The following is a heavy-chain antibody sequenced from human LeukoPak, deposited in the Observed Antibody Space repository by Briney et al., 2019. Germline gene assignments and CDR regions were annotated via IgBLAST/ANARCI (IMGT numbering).Heavy chain of an antibody. CDR3: PRVSYNYDSSGYWV. CDR1: GYTFSSYV. V-gene: IGHV1-18*01. CDR2: ISAYNGKT. Sequence: ASVKVSCKASGYTFSSYVISWVRQAPGQGLDWMGWISAYNGKTKYPQKIQGRVTMTTDTSTSTAYRDLRSRRSDYTPVYYCPRVSYNYDSSGYWVWGQGTLVTVSS. D-gene: IGHD3-22*01. J-gene: IGHJ4*02.